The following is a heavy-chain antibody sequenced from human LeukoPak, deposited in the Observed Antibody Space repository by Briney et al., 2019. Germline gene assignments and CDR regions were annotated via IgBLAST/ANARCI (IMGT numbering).Heavy chain of an antibody. J-gene: IGHJ5*02. V-gene: IGHV1-8*01. CDR1: GYTSGDI. D-gene: IGHD2-15*01. CDR2: LTPKTGNT. Sequence: ASVKVSCKASGYTSGDIKSHGLGQTIGKGFKGVGPLTPKTGNTAYAEKFQGRVTMTRDTSIDTAYMELSSLRSEDTAIYYCARGHRFRGNCRGVTCWVWFDPWGQGTLVTVSS. CDR3: ARGHRFRGNCRGVTCWVWFDP.